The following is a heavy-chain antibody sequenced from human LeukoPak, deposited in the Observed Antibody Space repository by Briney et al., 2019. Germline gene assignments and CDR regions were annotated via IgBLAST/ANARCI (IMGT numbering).Heavy chain of an antibody. V-gene: IGHV4-31*03. D-gene: IGHD1-14*01. Sequence: SETLSLTCTVSGGSISSGGYYWSWIRQHPGKGLEWIGYIYYSGSTYYNPSLKSRVTISVDTSKNQFSLKLSSVTAADTAVYYCATNGLVAPPKPHRPAFDYWGQGTLVTVSS. CDR3: ATNGLVAPPKPHRPAFDY. CDR1: GGSISSGGYY. J-gene: IGHJ4*02. CDR2: IYYSGST.